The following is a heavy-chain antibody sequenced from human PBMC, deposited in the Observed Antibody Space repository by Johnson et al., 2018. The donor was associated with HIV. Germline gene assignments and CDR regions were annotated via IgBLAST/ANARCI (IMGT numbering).Heavy chain of an antibody. V-gene: IGHV3-30*03. CDR2: TSYDGSNK. CDR1: GFAFSNFG. J-gene: IGHJ3*02. CDR3: ARELVRYAFDI. Sequence: QMQLVESGGGMVQPGRSLRLSCAASGFAFSNFGMHWVRQAPGKGLEWVAVTSYDGSNKYYADSVKGRFSISRDNAKNSLYLQMNSLRAEDTAVYYCARELVRYAFDIWGQGTMVTVSS. D-gene: IGHD6-6*01.